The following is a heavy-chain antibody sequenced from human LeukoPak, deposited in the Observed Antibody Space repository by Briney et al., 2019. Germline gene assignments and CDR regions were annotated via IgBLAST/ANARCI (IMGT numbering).Heavy chain of an antibody. CDR2: ISDNGGST. CDR3: AIIATVTPGH. CDR1: GFTFSSYT. D-gene: IGHD4-17*01. J-gene: IGHJ4*02. Sequence: PGGSLRLSCAASGFTFSSYTIHWVRQAPGKGLEYVSSISDNGGSTYYADSVKGRFTISRDNSNNTLSLQMSSLRVDDTAVYYCAIIATVTPGHWGQGTLVTVSS. V-gene: IGHV3-64*02.